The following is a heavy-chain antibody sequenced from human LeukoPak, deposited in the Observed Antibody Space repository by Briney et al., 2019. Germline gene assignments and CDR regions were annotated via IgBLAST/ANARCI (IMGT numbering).Heavy chain of an antibody. CDR2: IRYDGSNK. CDR3: AKDQFYDSSGVFDY. J-gene: IGHJ4*02. Sequence: PGRSLRLSCAASGFTFSSYGMHWVRQAPGKGLEWVAFIRYDGSNKYYADSVKGRFTISRDNSKNTLHLQVNSLRADDTAVYYCAKDQFYDSSGVFDYWGQGTLVTVSS. CDR1: GFTFSSYG. D-gene: IGHD3-22*01. V-gene: IGHV3-30*02.